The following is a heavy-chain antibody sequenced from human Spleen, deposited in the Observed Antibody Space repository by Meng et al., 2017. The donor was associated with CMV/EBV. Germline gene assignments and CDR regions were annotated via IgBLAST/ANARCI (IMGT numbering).Heavy chain of an antibody. CDR3: TTLYSGSYSALLFIY. J-gene: IGHJ4*02. V-gene: IGHV3-15*01. CDR2: IKSKTDGGTT. CDR1: GFTFSSYW. D-gene: IGHD1-26*01. Sequence: GESLKISCAASGFTFSSYWMSWVRQAPGKGLEWVGRIKSKTDGGTTDYAAPVKGRFTISRDDSKNTLYLQMNSLKTEDTAVYYCTTLYSGSYSALLFIYWGQGTLVTVSS.